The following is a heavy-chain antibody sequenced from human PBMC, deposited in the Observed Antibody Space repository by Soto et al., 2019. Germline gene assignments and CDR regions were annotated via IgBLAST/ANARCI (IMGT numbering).Heavy chain of an antibody. CDR3: ARDLNFDGYYYYVWGSDLPESEYGLQ. CDR2: IIPIFGTA. V-gene: IGHV1-69*13. J-gene: IGHJ1*01. Sequence: SSVQVSCKASGGTFSSYAISWVRQAPGQGLEWMGGIIPIFGTANYAQKFQGRVTITADESTSTAYMELSSLRSEDTAVYYCARDLNFDGYYYYVWGSDLPESEYGLQWG. CDR1: GGTFSSYA. D-gene: IGHD3-16*02.